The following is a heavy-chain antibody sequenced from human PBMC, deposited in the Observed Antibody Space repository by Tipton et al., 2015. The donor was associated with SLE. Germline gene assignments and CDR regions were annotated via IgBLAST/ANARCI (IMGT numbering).Heavy chain of an antibody. CDR3: ARHYDFWSGYYGY. V-gene: IGHV1-18*04. CDR2: ISAYNGNT. J-gene: IGHJ4*02. Sequence: TCTVSGGSISSYYWSWIRQPPGKGLEWMGWISAYNGNTNYAQKLQGRVTMTTDTSTSTAYMELRSPRSDDTAVYYCARHYDFWSGYYGYWGQGTLVTVSS. D-gene: IGHD3-3*01. CDR1: GGSISSYY.